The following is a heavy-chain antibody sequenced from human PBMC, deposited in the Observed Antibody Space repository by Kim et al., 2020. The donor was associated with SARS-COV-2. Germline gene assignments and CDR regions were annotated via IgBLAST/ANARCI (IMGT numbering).Heavy chain of an antibody. V-gene: IGHV3-21*01. Sequence: YSADSVNGRFTITRDNAKKSLFLEMNSLRAEDTAMYYCARGGITMVRGVHCWGQGTLVTVSS. CDR3: ARGGITMVRGVHC. D-gene: IGHD3-10*01. J-gene: IGHJ4*02.